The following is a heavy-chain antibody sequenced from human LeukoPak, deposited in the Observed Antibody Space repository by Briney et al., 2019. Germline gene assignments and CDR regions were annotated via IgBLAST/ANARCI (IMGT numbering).Heavy chain of an antibody. CDR1: GFTFSSYA. D-gene: IGHD2-15*01. CDR2: ISGSGGST. Sequence: GGSLRLSCAASGFTFSSYAMSWVRQAPGKGVEWVSAISGSGGSTYYADSVTGRFTISRDNSKNTLYLQMNSLRAEDTAVYYCAKDLALRDIVVVVAATGSPIDYWGQGTLVTVSS. CDR3: AKDLALRDIVVVVAATGSPIDY. J-gene: IGHJ4*02. V-gene: IGHV3-23*01.